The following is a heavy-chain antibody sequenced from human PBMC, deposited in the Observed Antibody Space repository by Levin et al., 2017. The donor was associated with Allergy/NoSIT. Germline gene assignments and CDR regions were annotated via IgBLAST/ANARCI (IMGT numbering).Heavy chain of an antibody. CDR2: IFHSGAT. Sequence: SQTLSLTCTVSGGSISSSSYYWGWIRQPPGKGLEWIGSIFHSGATFYNPSLKSRVTMSVDTSKNQFSLTLSSVTAADTAVYYCARDYLALYYYYGMDVWGQRTTVTVSS. CDR1: GGSISSSSYY. J-gene: IGHJ6*02. V-gene: IGHV4-39*07. CDR3: ARDYLALYYYYGMDV.